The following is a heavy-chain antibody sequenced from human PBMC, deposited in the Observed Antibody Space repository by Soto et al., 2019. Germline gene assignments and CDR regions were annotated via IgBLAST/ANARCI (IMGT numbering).Heavy chain of an antibody. D-gene: IGHD5-12*01. CDR3: ARVFRDYDLNWFDP. Sequence: PSETLSLTCTVSGGSISSGDYYWSWIRQPPGKGLEWIGYIYYSGSTYYNPSLKSRVTISVDTSKNQFSLKLSSVTAADTAVYYCARVFRDYDLNWFDPWGQGTLVTVSS. V-gene: IGHV4-30-4*01. J-gene: IGHJ5*02. CDR2: IYYSGST. CDR1: GGSISSGDYY.